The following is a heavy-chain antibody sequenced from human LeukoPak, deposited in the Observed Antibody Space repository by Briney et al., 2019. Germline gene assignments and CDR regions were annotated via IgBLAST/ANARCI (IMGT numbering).Heavy chain of an antibody. J-gene: IGHJ4*02. CDR1: GFTFSSYA. CDR2: ISGSGAGT. D-gene: IGHD2-8*01. V-gene: IGHV3-23*01. Sequence: GGSLRLSCAASGFTFSSYAMSWVRQAPEKGLEWVSGISGSGAGTYYADSVKGRFTISRDNSKNTLYLQMNSLRAEDTAVYYCAKMVREFYTISYYFDYWGQGTLVTVSS. CDR3: AKMVREFYTISYYFDY.